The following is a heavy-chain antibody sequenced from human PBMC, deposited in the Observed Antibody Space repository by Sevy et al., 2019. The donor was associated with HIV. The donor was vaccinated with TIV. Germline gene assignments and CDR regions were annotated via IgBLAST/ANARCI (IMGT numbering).Heavy chain of an antibody. CDR3: ARSPPVVVVPGAPSWFDP. CDR2: INESGIT. V-gene: IGHV4-34*08. J-gene: IGHJ5*02. D-gene: IGHD2-2*01. Sequence: GSLRLSCAASGFTFSSYSMNWVRQAPGKGLEWIGEINESGITYYNPSLKSRVTISVDTSKKQFSLKLNSVTAVDSAVYFCARSPPVVVVPGAPSWFDPWGQGTLVTVSS. CDR1: GFTFSSYS.